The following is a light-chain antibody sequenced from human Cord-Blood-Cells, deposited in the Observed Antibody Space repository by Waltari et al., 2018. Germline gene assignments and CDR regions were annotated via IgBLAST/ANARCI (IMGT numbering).Light chain of an antibody. Sequence: EIVLTQSPGTLSLSPGERATLSCRASQSVSSSYLAWYQQKPGQAPRLLIYGAARRATGIPDRFSGSGSGTDFTLTISRLEPEDFAVYYCQQYGSSPYTFGQGTKLGIK. V-gene: IGKV3-20*01. CDR1: QSVSSSY. CDR3: QQYGSSPYT. CDR2: GAA. J-gene: IGKJ2*01.